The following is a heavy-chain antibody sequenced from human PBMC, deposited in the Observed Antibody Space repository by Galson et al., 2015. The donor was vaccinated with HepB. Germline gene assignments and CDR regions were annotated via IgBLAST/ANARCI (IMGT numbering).Heavy chain of an antibody. CDR1: GDSVSSNSAA. D-gene: IGHD2-8*01. V-gene: IGHV6-1*01. CDR3: GRDRCTYGVCYPND. CDR2: TYYRSKWSN. J-gene: IGHJ4*02. Sequence: CAISGDSVSSNSAAWTWIRQSPSRGLEWLGRTYYRSKWSNDYAVFVRSRITVNPDTSKNQFSLQLNSVTPEDTAVYCCGRDRCTYGVCYPNDWGQGTLVTVSS.